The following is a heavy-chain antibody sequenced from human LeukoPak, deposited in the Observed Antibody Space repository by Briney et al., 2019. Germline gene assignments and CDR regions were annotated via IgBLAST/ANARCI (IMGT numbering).Heavy chain of an antibody. CDR2: IYHSGST. CDR1: GYSISSGYY. CDR3: ARDSVSGGSSLDY. D-gene: IGHD2-15*01. V-gene: IGHV4-38-2*02. Sequence: PSETLSLTCTVSGYSISSGYYWGWIRQPPGKGLEWIGSIYHSGSTYYNPSLKSRVTISVDTSKNQFSLKLSSVTAADTAVYYCARDSVSGGSSLDYWGQGTLVTVSS. J-gene: IGHJ4*02.